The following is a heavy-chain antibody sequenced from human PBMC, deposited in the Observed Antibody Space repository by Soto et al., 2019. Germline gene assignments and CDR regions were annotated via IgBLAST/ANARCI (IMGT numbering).Heavy chain of an antibody. V-gene: IGHV3-30-3*01. D-gene: IGHD5-12*01. CDR2: ISYDGSNK. Sequence: GGSLRLSCAVSGFTFGSYAMSWVRQAPGKGLEWVSGISYDGSNKYYADSVKGRFTISRDNSKNTLYLQMNSRRDEDTALYSCAREYCSGGYDFCAFDIWGQGKMVTVSS. J-gene: IGHJ3*02. CDR1: GFTFGSYA. CDR3: AREYCSGGYDFCAFDI.